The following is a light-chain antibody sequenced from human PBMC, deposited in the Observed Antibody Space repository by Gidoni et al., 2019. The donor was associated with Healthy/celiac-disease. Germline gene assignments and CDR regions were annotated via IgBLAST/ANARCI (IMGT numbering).Light chain of an antibody. Sequence: EIVMTQSPATLSVSPGERATLSCRARQSVSSNLAWYQQKPGQAPRLLIYGASTRATGIPARFSGSGSGTEFTITISSLQSEDFAVYYCQQYNNPLTFGQGTKVEIK. CDR2: GAS. CDR1: QSVSSN. J-gene: IGKJ1*01. V-gene: IGKV3-15*01. CDR3: QQYNNPLT.